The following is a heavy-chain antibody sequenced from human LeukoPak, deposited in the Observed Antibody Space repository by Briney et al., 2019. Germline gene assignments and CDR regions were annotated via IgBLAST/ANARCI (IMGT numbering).Heavy chain of an antibody. CDR3: AKGSSPFDY. D-gene: IGHD6-13*01. CDR1: GFTFSNYA. J-gene: IGHJ4*02. Sequence: GGSLRLSCAASGFTFSNYAMSWVRQAPGKGLEWVSAISANGGGTYYADSVKGRFTISRDYSKNTLYLQMNSLRAEDTAVYYCAKGSSPFDYWGQGTLVTVSS. CDR2: ISANGGGT. V-gene: IGHV3-23*01.